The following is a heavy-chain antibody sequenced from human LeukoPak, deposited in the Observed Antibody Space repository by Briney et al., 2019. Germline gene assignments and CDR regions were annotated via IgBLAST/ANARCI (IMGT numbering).Heavy chain of an antibody. J-gene: IGHJ4*02. D-gene: IGHD3-16*01. V-gene: IGHV3-48*04. Sequence: GRSLRLSCAASGFTLSSYSMNWVRQAPGKGLEWISFIDSSSTTIFYAESVRGRFTISRDNAKNSLFLQMNSLRVEDTAVYYCARRVPNQVITDYFDFWGQGTLVTVSS. CDR3: ARRVPNQVITDYFDF. CDR2: IDSSSTTI. CDR1: GFTLSSYS.